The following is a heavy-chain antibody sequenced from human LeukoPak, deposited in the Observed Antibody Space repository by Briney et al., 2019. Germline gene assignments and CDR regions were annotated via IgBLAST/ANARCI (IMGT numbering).Heavy chain of an antibody. Sequence: NASETLSLTCSVSGVSINNYYWSWIREPPGRGLEWIGYVYYSGSTNYNPSLKSRVTISVDTSKNQFSLKLNSVTAADTAVYYCASRMYYYYGMDVWGQGTTVIVSS. J-gene: IGHJ6*02. CDR2: VYYSGST. CDR3: ASRMYYYYGMDV. V-gene: IGHV4-59*12. CDR1: GVSINNYY.